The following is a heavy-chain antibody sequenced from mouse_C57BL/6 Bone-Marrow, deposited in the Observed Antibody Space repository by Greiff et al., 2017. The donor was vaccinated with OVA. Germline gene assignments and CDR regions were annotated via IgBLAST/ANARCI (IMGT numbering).Heavy chain of an antibody. J-gene: IGHJ2*01. CDR3: ARGGSSGYLFDY. CDR2: INPNNGGT. V-gene: IGHV1-18*01. Sequence: EVQLQQSGPELVKPGDSVKIPCKASGYTFTDYNMDWVKQSQGKSLEWIGDINPNNGGTIYNQKFKGKATLTVDKSSSTAYMELRSLTSEDTAVYDCARGGSSGYLFDYWGQGTTLTVSS. CDR1: GYTFTDYN. D-gene: IGHD3-2*02.